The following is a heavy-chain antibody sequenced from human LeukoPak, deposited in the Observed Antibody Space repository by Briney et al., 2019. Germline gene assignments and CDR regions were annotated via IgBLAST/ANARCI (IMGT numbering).Heavy chain of an antibody. CDR1: GFTFSNYA. J-gene: IGHJ3*02. D-gene: IGHD4-17*01. Sequence: PGGSLRLSCTVSGFTFSNYAMTWVRQAPGKGLEWVSSIRGSDGGTHCAGSVKGRFTISRDNSKNTLFLQMNSLRGEDTAIYYCARDPNGDYIGAFDMGGPGTMVTVSS. V-gene: IGHV3-23*01. CDR2: IRGSDGGT. CDR3: ARDPNGDYIGAFDM.